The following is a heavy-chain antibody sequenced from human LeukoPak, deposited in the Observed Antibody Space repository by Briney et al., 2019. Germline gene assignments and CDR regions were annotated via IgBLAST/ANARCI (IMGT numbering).Heavy chain of an antibody. CDR2: ISWNSGSI. CDR3: AKDRDGYGQFDY. V-gene: IGHV3-9*01. Sequence: PGGPLRLSCAASGFTLDDYAMHWVRQAPGKGLEWVSGISWNSGSIGYGDSVKGRFTISRDNAKNSLYLQMNSLRAEDTALYYCAKDRDGYGQFDYWGQGTLVTVSS. D-gene: IGHD5-24*01. J-gene: IGHJ4*02. CDR1: GFTLDDYA.